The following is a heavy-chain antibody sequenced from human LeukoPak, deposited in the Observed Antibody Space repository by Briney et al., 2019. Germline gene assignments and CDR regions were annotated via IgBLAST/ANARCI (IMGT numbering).Heavy chain of an antibody. D-gene: IGHD3-3*01. Sequence: ASVKVSCKASGYTFTGYYMHWVRQAPGQGLEWMGWINPNSGGTNYAQKFQGRVTMTRDTSISTAYMEPSRLRSDDTAVYYCASGPDSITIFGVVMDVWGQGTTVTVSS. CDR1: GYTFTGYY. J-gene: IGHJ6*02. V-gene: IGHV1-2*02. CDR2: INPNSGGT. CDR3: ASGPDSITIFGVVMDV.